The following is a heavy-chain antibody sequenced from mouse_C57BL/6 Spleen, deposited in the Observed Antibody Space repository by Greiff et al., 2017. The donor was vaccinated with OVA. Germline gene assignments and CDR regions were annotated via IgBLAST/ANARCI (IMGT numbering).Heavy chain of an antibody. Sequence: VHLVESGAELMKPGASVKLSCKASGYTFTGYWIEWVKQRPGHGLEWIGEILPGSGSTNYNEKFKGKATFTVDTSSNTAYMQLSSLTTEDSDIYYCARVSSGYEGDYWGQGTSVTVSS. V-gene: IGHV1-9*01. CDR3: ARVSSGYEGDY. CDR2: ILPGSGST. CDR1: GYTFTGYW. J-gene: IGHJ4*01. D-gene: IGHD1-1*01.